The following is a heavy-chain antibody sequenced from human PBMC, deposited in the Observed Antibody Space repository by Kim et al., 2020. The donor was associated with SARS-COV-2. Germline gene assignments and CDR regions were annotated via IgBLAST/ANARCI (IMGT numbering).Heavy chain of an antibody. J-gene: IGHJ4*02. Sequence: GGSLRLSCAASGFTFSSYSMNWVRQAPGKGLEWVSSISSSSSYIYYADSVKGRFTISRDNAKNSLYLQMNSLRAEDTAVYYCARADVYYDFWSGYGPIDYWGQGTLVTVSS. V-gene: IGHV3-21*01. CDR1: GFTFSSYS. CDR2: ISSSSSYI. D-gene: IGHD3-3*01. CDR3: ARADVYYDFWSGYGPIDY.